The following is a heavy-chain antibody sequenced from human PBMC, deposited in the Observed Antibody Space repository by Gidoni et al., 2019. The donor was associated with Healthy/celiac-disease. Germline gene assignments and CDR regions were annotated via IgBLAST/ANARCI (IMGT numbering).Heavy chain of an antibody. Sequence: SVKGRFTISRDNSKNTLYLQMNSLRTEDTAVYYCARAIAAADHTLDHWGQGTLVTVSS. J-gene: IGHJ4*02. D-gene: IGHD6-13*01. V-gene: IGHV3-30*01. CDR3: ARAIAAADHTLDH.